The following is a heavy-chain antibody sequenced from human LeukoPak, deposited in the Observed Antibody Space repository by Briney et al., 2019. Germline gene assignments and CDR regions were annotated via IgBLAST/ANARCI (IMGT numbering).Heavy chain of an antibody. Sequence: KPSQTLSLTCPLSAPSISSSRYYWGWIRQPPGKGLEWIGSIYYSGSTYYNPSLKSRLTISVDTSKNQFSLKLSSVTAADTAVYYCARPSTDYVWGSYRTGAFDIWGQGTMVTVSS. V-gene: IGHV4-39*01. D-gene: IGHD3-16*02. J-gene: IGHJ3*02. CDR3: ARPSTDYVWGSYRTGAFDI. CDR1: APSISSSRYY. CDR2: IYYSGST.